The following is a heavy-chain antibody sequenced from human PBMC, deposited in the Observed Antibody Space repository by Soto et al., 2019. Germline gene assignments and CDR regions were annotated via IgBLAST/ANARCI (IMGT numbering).Heavy chain of an antibody. CDR1: GFTFSSHV. CDR3: AREVGYTWNDTRDDAFDM. V-gene: IGHV3-33*01. D-gene: IGHD1-1*01. CDR2: IWNDGRNK. Sequence: QVQLVESGGGVVQPGTSLRLSCAASGFTFSSHVMHWVRQAPGKGLQWVAVIWNDGRNKQYADSVKGRFTISRDNSKNTLYMQMNSLRAEDTAVYYCAREVGYTWNDTRDDAFDMWGQGTMVTVSS. J-gene: IGHJ3*02.